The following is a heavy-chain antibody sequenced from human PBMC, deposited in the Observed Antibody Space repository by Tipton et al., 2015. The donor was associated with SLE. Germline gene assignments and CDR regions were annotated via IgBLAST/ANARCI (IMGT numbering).Heavy chain of an antibody. Sequence: SLRLSCAASGFTFSSYAMSWVRQAPGKGLEWVSAISGSGGSTYYADSVKGRFTISRDNSKNTLYLQMNSLRAEDTAVYYCARDQVTAMVTRYYFDYWGQGTLVTVSS. CDR1: GFTFSSYA. D-gene: IGHD5-18*01. V-gene: IGHV3-23*01. J-gene: IGHJ4*02. CDR2: ISGSGGST. CDR3: ARDQVTAMVTRYYFDY.